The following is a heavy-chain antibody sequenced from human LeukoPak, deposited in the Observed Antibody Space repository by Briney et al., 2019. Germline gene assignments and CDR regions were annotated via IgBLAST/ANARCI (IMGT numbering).Heavy chain of an antibody. J-gene: IGHJ6*02. Sequence: PGGSLRLSCVASGFTVSSNYMSWVRQAPGKGLEWVSSISSSSSYIYYADSVKGRFTISRDNAKNSLYLQMNSLRAEDTAVYYCARALMYRPWDSSGYYYGMDVWGQGTTVTVSS. D-gene: IGHD3-22*01. CDR1: GFTVSSNY. CDR3: ARALMYRPWDSSGYYYGMDV. CDR2: ISSSSSYI. V-gene: IGHV3-21*01.